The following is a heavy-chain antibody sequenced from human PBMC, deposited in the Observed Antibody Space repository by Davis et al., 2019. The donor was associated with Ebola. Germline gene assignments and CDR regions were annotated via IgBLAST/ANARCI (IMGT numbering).Heavy chain of an antibody. CDR3: ARSIMITFGGVIVIGGLDY. J-gene: IGHJ4*02. CDR2: IYYSGST. V-gene: IGHV4-30-4*01. D-gene: IGHD3-16*02. CDR1: GGSISSGDYY. Sequence: PSETLSLTCTVSGGSISSGDYYWSWIRQPPGKGLEWIGYIYYSGSTYYNPSLKSRVTISVDTSKNQFSLKLSSVTAADTAVYYCARSIMITFGGVIVIGGLDYWGQGTLVTVSS.